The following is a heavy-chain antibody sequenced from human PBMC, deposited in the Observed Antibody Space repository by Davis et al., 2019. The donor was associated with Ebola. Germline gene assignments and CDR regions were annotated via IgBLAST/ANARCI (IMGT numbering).Heavy chain of an antibody. V-gene: IGHV6-1*01. D-gene: IGHD5-12*01. CDR3: ARGWLRSGFDY. Sequence: HSQTLSLTCDISGDSVSINSAGWNWIRQSPSRGLEWLGRTYYNSKWYSDYAASVKGRITINPDTSRNQFYLQLNSVTPEDTAVYYCARGWLRSGFDYWGQGTLVIVSS. J-gene: IGHJ4*02. CDR2: TYYNSKWYS. CDR1: GDSVSINSAG.